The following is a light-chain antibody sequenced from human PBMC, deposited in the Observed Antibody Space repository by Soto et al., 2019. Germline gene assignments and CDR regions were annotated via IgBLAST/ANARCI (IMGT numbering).Light chain of an antibody. Sequence: DIQVTQSPSTLSASVGDRVTITCRASQSLSSWLAWYQQKPGKAPKLLIYKASSLESGVPSRFSGSGSGTEFTLTISSLQPDDFATYYCQQYNTYPLTFGPGTKVDI. CDR1: QSLSSW. CDR3: QQYNTYPLT. J-gene: IGKJ3*01. V-gene: IGKV1-5*03. CDR2: KAS.